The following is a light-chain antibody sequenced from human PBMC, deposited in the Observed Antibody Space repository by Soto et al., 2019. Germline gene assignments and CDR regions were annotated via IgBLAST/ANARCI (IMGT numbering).Light chain of an antibody. CDR3: CLYAGSYTHV. Sequence: QSALTQPRSVSGSPGQSVTISCTGTSSDIGGYNYVSWYQQHPGKAPKLMIYDVIKRPSGVPDRFSGSKSGNTASLTIYGLQAEDEADYYCCLYAGSYTHVFGTGTKLTVL. CDR2: DVI. V-gene: IGLV2-11*01. J-gene: IGLJ1*01. CDR1: SSDIGGYNY.